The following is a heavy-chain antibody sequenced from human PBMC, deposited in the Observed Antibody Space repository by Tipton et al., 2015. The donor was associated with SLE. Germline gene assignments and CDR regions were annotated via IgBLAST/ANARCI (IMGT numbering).Heavy chain of an antibody. D-gene: IGHD4-17*01. CDR1: GASISSDVYY. V-gene: IGHV4-31*03. CDR3: ARVHYGDRYFDY. J-gene: IGHJ4*02. CDR2: IYNTGNT. Sequence: GLVKPSQTLSLTCSVSGASISSDVYYWSWIRQLPGKGLEWIGYIYNTGNTYYNPSLKSRVTMSVDTSKNQFSLKLSSVTAADTAVYYCARVHYGDRYFDYWGQGTLVTVSS.